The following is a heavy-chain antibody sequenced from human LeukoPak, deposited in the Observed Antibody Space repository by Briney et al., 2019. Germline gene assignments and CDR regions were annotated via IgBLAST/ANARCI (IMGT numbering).Heavy chain of an antibody. V-gene: IGHV3-30*18. CDR2: MSYDGSNK. D-gene: IGHD2-15*01. J-gene: IGHJ4*02. CDR3: AKSVKYCSGGSCYRPYYFDY. CDR1: GFTFSSYG. Sequence: GGSLRLSCAASGFTFSSYGMHWVRQAPGKGLEWVAVMSYDGSNKYYADSVKGRFTISRDNSKNTLYLQMNSLRAEDTAVYYCAKSVKYCSGGSCYRPYYFDYWGQGTLVTVSS.